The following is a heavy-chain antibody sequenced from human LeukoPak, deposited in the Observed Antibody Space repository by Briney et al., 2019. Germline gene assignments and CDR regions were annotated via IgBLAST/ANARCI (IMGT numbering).Heavy chain of an antibody. V-gene: IGHV3-7*01. D-gene: IGHD6-13*01. CDR2: IRQDGGEK. CDR1: GFTFTDYW. Sequence: GRSLRLSFSVAGFTFTDYWMNWVRQAPGKGLEWVASIRQDGGEKSYVDSVKGRFTISRDNTKSSLYLQINSLRAEDTAVYYCARDGTAAGLYFDLWGQGTLVTVSS. CDR3: ARDGTAAGLYFDL. J-gene: IGHJ4*01.